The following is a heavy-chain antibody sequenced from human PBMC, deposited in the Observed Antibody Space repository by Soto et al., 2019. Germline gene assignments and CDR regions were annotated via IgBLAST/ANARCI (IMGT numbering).Heavy chain of an antibody. V-gene: IGHV1-69*01. CDR3: ARSRREGPAAILYYDYYGMDV. J-gene: IGHJ6*02. D-gene: IGHD2-2*02. CDR1: GGTFSSYA. Sequence: QVQLVQSGAEVKKPGSSVKVSCKASGGTFSSYAISWVRQAPGQGLEWMGGIIPIFGTANYAQKFQGRVTITADESTSTAYMELSSLRSEDTAVYYCARSRREGPAAILYYDYYGMDVWGQGTTVTVSS. CDR2: IIPIFGTA.